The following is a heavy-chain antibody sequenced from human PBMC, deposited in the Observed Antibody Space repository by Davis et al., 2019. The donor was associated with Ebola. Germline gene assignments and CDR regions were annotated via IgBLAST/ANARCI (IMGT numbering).Heavy chain of an antibody. Sequence: GESLKISCAASGFTFSSYGMHWVRQAPGKGLEWVAVIWYDGSNKYYADSVKVRFTISRDNSKNTLYLQMNSLRAEDTAVYYCAKDGSWIFDYWGQGTLVTVSS. V-gene: IGHV3-33*06. CDR2: IWYDGSNK. J-gene: IGHJ4*02. CDR3: AKDGSWIFDY. CDR1: GFTFSSYG. D-gene: IGHD1-26*01.